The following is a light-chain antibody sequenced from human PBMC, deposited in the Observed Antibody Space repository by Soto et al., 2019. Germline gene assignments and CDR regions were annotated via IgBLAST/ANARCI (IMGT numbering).Light chain of an antibody. J-gene: IGKJ5*01. V-gene: IGKV1-9*01. CDR3: QQVKSYPIT. Sequence: DIPVTQCPPTLLAFLRDRVTITCRASQTISTLMAWYQQKPVKAPKLLVYDASTLQSGVASRFSGSGSGTEFTLTISSLQPEDFATYYCQQVKSYPITFGQGTRLEIK. CDR2: DAS. CDR1: QTISTL.